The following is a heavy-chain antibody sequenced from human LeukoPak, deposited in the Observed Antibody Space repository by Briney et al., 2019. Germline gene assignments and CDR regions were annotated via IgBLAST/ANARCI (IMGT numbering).Heavy chain of an antibody. CDR1: GYTFSSYG. V-gene: IGHV1-18*01. J-gene: IGHJ6*02. Sequence: ASVKVSCKASGYTFSSYGINRVRLARGRGPEYMASINPQKTNTNYAQKFQGRVTVTADTSTNTAYMEVRSLRSDDTAIYYCARRKYGADYNGMDVWGQGTTVTVSS. CDR2: INPQKTNT. CDR3: ARRKYGADYNGMDV. D-gene: IGHD4/OR15-4a*01.